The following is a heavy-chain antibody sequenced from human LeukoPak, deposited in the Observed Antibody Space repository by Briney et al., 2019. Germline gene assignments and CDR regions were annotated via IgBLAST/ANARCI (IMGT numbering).Heavy chain of an antibody. CDR3: AREIPPQDSRGWYGSFDY. V-gene: IGHV4-31*03. J-gene: IGHJ4*02. D-gene: IGHD6-19*01. Sequence: TSETLSLTCTVSGGSISSGGYYWSWIRQHPGKGLEWIGYIYYSGSTYYNPSLKSRVTISVDTSKNQFSLKLSSVTAADTAVYYCAREIPPQDSRGWYGSFDYWGQGTLVTVSS. CDR1: GGSISSGGYY. CDR2: IYYSGST.